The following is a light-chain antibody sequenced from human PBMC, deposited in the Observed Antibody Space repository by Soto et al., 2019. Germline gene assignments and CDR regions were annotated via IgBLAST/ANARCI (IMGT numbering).Light chain of an antibody. Sequence: IQLTQSPSSLSASVGVRVTITCRASQGIGFYLAWYQQKPGSAPQLLICAASTLQSGVPSRFSGSGSGTNFSLTISGLQPEDFATYYCQQVNSYPPCTFGPGTTVDLK. CDR1: QGIGFY. J-gene: IGKJ3*01. V-gene: IGKV1-9*01. CDR2: AAS. CDR3: QQVNSYPPCT.